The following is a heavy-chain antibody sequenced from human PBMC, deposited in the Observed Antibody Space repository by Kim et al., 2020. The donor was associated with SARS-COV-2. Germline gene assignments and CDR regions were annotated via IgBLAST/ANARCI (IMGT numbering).Heavy chain of an antibody. D-gene: IGHD2-15*01. Sequence: GGSLRLSCAASGFTFSSYGMHWVRQAPGKGLEWVAVIWYDGSNKYYADSVKGRFTISRDNSKNTLYLQMNSLRAEDTAVYYCAKVTNGYCSGGSCYGMDVWGQGTTVTVSS. CDR2: IWYDGSNK. V-gene: IGHV3-33*06. CDR3: AKVTNGYCSGGSCYGMDV. CDR1: GFTFSSYG. J-gene: IGHJ6*02.